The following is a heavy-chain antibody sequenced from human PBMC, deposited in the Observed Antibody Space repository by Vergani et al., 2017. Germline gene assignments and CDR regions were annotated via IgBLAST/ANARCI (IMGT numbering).Heavy chain of an antibody. Sequence: QVQLQESGPGLVKPSETLSPTCTVPGGSISSYYWSWIRQPPGKGLEWIGYFYYSGSTNYNPSLKSRVTISVDTSKNQFSLKLSCVTAADTAVYYCARVDGEDGMDVWGQGTTVTVSS. J-gene: IGHJ6*02. D-gene: IGHD2-2*03. CDR1: GGSISSYY. CDR2: FYYSGST. CDR3: ARVDGEDGMDV. V-gene: IGHV4-59*01.